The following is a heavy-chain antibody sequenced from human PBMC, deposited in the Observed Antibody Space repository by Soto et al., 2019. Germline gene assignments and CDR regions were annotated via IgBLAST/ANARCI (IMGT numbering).Heavy chain of an antibody. J-gene: IGHJ4*02. D-gene: IGHD5-12*01. V-gene: IGHV3-72*01. CDR3: ARVKGGETYELDY. Sequence: GGSLRLSCAASGFIFSDHYMDWVRQAPGKGLEWVGRSRSKTRSYTTEYASSVKGRFTISRDDSKNSLYLQMNSLKTEDSAVYYCARVKGGETYELDYWGQGTLVTVSS. CDR1: GFIFSDHY. CDR2: SRSKTRSYTT.